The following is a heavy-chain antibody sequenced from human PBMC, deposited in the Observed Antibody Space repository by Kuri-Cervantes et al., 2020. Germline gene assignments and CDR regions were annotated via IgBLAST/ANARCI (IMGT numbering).Heavy chain of an antibody. J-gene: IGHJ3*02. Sequence: ASVKVSCKASAYTFTGYYMHWVRQAPGQGLEWMGWINPNSGGTNYAQKFQGRVTMTRDTSISTAYMELSRLRSDDTAVYYCARVVITFGGVIVYDAFDIWGQGTMVTVSS. D-gene: IGHD3-16*02. CDR2: INPNSGGT. V-gene: IGHV1-2*02. CDR1: AYTFTGYY. CDR3: ARVVITFGGVIVYDAFDI.